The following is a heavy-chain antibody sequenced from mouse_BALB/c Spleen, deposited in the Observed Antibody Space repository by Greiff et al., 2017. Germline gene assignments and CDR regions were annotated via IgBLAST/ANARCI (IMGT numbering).Heavy chain of an antibody. D-gene: IGHD2-3*01. CDR3: TTKTDGYYGY. Sequence: QVQLKQSGAELVKPGASVKLSCKASGYTFTSYYMYWVKQRPGQGLEWIGEINPSNGGTNFNEKFKSKATLTVDKSSSTAYMQLSSLTSEDSAVYYCTTKTDGYYGYWGQGTTLTVSS. CDR1: GYTFTSYY. V-gene: IGHV1S81*02. CDR2: INPSNGGT. J-gene: IGHJ2*01.